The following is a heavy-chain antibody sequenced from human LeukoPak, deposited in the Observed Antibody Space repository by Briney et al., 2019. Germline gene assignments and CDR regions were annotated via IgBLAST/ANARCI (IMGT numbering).Heavy chain of an antibody. CDR3: ARSLPSGYYFFDY. J-gene: IGHJ4*02. CDR2: IIPIFGTA. D-gene: IGHD3-22*01. V-gene: IGHV1-69*13. Sequence: SVKVSCKASGGTFSSYAISWVRQAPGQGLEWMGGIIPIFGTANYAQKFQGRVTIIADESTSTAYMELSSLRSEDTAVYYCARSLPSGYYFFDYWGQGTLVTVSS. CDR1: GGTFSSYA.